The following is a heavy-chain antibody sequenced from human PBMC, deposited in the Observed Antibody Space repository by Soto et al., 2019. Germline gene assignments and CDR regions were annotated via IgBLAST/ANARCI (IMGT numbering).Heavy chain of an antibody. V-gene: IGHV4-59*01. D-gene: IGHD6-13*01. CDR3: ARVPKGRAADY. J-gene: IGHJ4*02. CDR2: IYYSGST. Sequence: SETLSLTCTVSGGSISSYYWSWIRQPPGKGLEWIGYIYYSGSTNYNPSLKSRVTISVDTSKNQFSLKLSSVTAADTAVYYCARVPKGRAADYWGQGTLVTVSS. CDR1: GGSISSYY.